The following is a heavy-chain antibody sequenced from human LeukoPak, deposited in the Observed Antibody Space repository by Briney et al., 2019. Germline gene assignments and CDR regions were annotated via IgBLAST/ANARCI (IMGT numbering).Heavy chain of an antibody. Sequence: GGTLRLSCAASGFTFSSYGMSWVRQAPGKGLEWVANIKQDGSEKYYVDSVKGRFTISRDNAKNSLYLQMNSLRAEDTAVYYCARDKIVGATYFDYWGQGTLVTVSS. V-gene: IGHV3-7*01. J-gene: IGHJ4*02. CDR3: ARDKIVGATYFDY. D-gene: IGHD1-26*01. CDR2: IKQDGSEK. CDR1: GFTFSSYG.